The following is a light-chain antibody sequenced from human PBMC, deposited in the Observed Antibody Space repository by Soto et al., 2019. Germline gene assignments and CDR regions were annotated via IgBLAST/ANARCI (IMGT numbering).Light chain of an antibody. CDR1: SSDVGGYNY. CDR3: SSYAGSNNFRYV. J-gene: IGLJ1*01. CDR2: EVS. V-gene: IGLV2-8*01. Sequence: QSVLTQPPSASGSPGQSVTISCTGTSSDVGGYNYVSWYQQHPGKAPKLMIYEVSKRPSGVPDRFSGSKSGNTASLTVSGLQAEDKADYYCSSYAGSNNFRYVFGTGTKVTVL.